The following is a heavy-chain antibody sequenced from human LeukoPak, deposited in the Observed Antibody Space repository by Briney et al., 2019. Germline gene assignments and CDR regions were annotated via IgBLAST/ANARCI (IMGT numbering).Heavy chain of an antibody. CDR2: LIGSSGST. V-gene: IGHV3-23*01. J-gene: IGHJ4*02. Sequence: GGSLRLSCAASGFTSTNYAMNWVRQAPGKGLEWVSVLIGSSGSTDYADSVKGRFTISRDNSKNTLYLQMNSLRAGDTAVYYCAKDRSYDYVWGSYMYWGQGTLVTVSS. CDR3: AKDRSYDYVWGSYMY. CDR1: GFTSTNYA. D-gene: IGHD3-16*01.